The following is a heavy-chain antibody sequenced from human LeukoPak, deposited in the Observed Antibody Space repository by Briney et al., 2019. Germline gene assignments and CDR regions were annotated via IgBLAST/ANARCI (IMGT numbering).Heavy chain of an antibody. D-gene: IGHD3-22*01. V-gene: IGHV1-46*01. CDR2: INPSGGST. J-gene: IGHJ5*02. Sequence: ASVKVSCKASGYTFTSYYMHWVRQAPGQGLEWMGIINPSGGSTSYAQKFQGRVTMTRDMSTSTVYMELSSLRSEDTAVYYCATGDYYDSSGYRWFDPWGQGTLVTVSS. CDR1: GYTFTSYY. CDR3: ATGDYYDSSGYRWFDP.